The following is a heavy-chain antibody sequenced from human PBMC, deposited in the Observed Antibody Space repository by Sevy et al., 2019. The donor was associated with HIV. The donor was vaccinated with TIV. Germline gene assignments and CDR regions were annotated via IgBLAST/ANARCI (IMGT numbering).Heavy chain of an antibody. D-gene: IGHD6-13*01. J-gene: IGHJ4*02. Sequence: GGSLRLSCAASGFTFSSSSMTWVRQAPGKGLEGVATISQGGSEEYYVDSVKGRFTISRDNAKNSLYLQMNSLSAVDTAVYFCARFVSLGYWCQGTLVTVSS. CDR3: ARFVSLGY. CDR1: GFTFSSSS. CDR2: ISQGGSEE. V-gene: IGHV3-7*01.